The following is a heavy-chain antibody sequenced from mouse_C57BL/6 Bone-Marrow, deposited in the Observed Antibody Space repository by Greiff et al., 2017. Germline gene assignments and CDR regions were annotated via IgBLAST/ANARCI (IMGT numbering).Heavy chain of an antibody. CDR3: ARADYYGSSYPWYFDV. Sequence: QVQLQQPGAELVKPGASVKMSCKASGYTFTSYWITWVKQRPGQGLAWIGDIYPGSGSTNSNEKFKSKATLTVDTSSSTAYMQLSSLTSEDSAVYYGARADYYGSSYPWYFDVWGTGTTVTVSS. J-gene: IGHJ1*03. V-gene: IGHV1-55*01. CDR1: GYTFTSYW. CDR2: IYPGSGST. D-gene: IGHD1-1*01.